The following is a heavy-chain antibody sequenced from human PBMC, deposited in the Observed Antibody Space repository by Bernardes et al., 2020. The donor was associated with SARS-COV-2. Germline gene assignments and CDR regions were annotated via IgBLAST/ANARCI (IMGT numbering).Heavy chain of an antibody. CDR2: IAHDGSLQ. J-gene: IGHJ5*01. V-gene: IGHV3-30*18. Sequence: GGSRRLSCAASGFSFRSYGMHWVRQAPGKGLEWLAVIAHDGSLQYYADSVKGRFTISRDNSKNTLYLEMNSLRPEDTAVYYCAKEGDSRTSRRTDSWGQGTLVTVSS. D-gene: IGHD2-2*01. CDR3: AKEGDSRTSRRTDS. CDR1: GFSFRSYG.